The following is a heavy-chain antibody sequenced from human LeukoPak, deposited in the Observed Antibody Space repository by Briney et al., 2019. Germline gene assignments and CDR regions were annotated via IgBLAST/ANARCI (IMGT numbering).Heavy chain of an antibody. CDR2: IVPILGIA. CDR3: AREWWQGYFDY. J-gene: IGHJ4*02. V-gene: IGHV1-69*04. CDR1: GGTFSSYA. D-gene: IGHD2-15*01. Sequence: ASVKVSCKASGGTFSSYAISWVRQAPGQGLEWMGRIVPILGIANYAQKFQGRVTITADKSTSTAYMELSSLRSEDTAVYYCAREWWQGYFDYWGQGTLVTVSS.